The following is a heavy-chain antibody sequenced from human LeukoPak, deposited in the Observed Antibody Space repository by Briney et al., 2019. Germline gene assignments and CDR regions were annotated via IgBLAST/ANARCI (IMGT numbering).Heavy chain of an antibody. Sequence: PGGSLSLSCAASGFPVSSNSLSWVRQAPGKGLEWVSVIYSGGSTYYADSVKGRFTISRDNSKNTLYLQMNSLRVEDTAVYYCARGPPQMIVPIYWGQGTLVTVSS. V-gene: IGHV3-53*01. CDR1: GFPVSSNS. D-gene: IGHD3-22*01. CDR2: IYSGGST. J-gene: IGHJ4*02. CDR3: ARGPPQMIVPIY.